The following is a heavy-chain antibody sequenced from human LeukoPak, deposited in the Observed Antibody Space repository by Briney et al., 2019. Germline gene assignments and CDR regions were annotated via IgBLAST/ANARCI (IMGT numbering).Heavy chain of an antibody. D-gene: IGHD5-18*01. Sequence: PSETLSLTCTVSGGSISSYYWSCIRQPPGKRLEWIGYIYYSGSTSYNPSLKSRVTISVDTSKSQISLKLSSVTAADTAVYYCARDLGVMVRAFDIWGQGTMVTVSS. CDR1: GGSISSYY. CDR3: ARDLGVMVRAFDI. V-gene: IGHV4-59*01. J-gene: IGHJ3*02. CDR2: IYYSGST.